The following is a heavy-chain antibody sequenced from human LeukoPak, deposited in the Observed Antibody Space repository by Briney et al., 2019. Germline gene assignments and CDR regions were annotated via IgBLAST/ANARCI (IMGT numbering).Heavy chain of an antibody. CDR2: IYGDGNT. J-gene: IGHJ4*02. Sequence: GGSLRLSCAASGFIFTGNWIHWVRQAPGKGPVWVSRIYGDGNTNYADSVKGRFTISRDSGNNTVYLQMSSLRAEDTAVYYCATSVITRFDNWGQGTLVTVSS. D-gene: IGHD3-16*01. CDR3: ATSVITRFDN. V-gene: IGHV3-74*01. CDR1: GFIFTGNW.